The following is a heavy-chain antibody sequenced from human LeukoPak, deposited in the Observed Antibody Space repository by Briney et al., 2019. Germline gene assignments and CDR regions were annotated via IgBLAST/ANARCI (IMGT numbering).Heavy chain of an antibody. CDR3: ARAVSQWPSWFDP. V-gene: IGHV4-59*01. CDR1: GGSISSYY. Sequence: SETLSLTCTVSGGSISSYYWSWIRQPPGKGLEWIGYIYYSGSTNYNPSLKSRVTISVDTSKNQFSLKLSSVTAADTAVYYCARAVSQWPSWFDPWGQGTLVTVSS. J-gene: IGHJ5*02. CDR2: IYYSGST. D-gene: IGHD6-19*01.